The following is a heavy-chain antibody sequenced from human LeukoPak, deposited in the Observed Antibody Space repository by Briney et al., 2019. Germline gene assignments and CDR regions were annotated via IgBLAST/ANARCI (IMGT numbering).Heavy chain of an antibody. CDR1: GFTFSSYA. D-gene: IGHD6-13*01. J-gene: IGHJ4*02. CDR2: ISGSGGST. CDR3: AKLDRRIVAAAGGYFDY. Sequence: GGSLRLSCAASGFTFSSYAMSWVRQAPGKGLEWVSAISGSGGSTYYADSVKGRFTISRDSSKNTLYLQMNSLRAEDTAVYYCAKLDRRIVAAAGGYFDYWGQGTLVTVSS. V-gene: IGHV3-23*01.